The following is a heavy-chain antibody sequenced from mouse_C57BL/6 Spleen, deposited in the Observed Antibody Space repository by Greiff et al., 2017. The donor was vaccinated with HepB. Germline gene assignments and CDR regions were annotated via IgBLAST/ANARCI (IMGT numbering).Heavy chain of an antibody. J-gene: IGHJ1*03. D-gene: IGHD2-1*01. CDR1: GFSLTSYG. Sequence: QVQLQQSGPGLVQPSQSLSITCTVSGFSLTSYGVHWVRQPPGKGLEWLGVIWSGGSTDYNAAFISRLSISKDNSKSQVFFKMNSLQADDTAIYYCASYYGNPSCYFDVWGTGTTVTVSS. CDR2: IWSGGST. CDR3: ASYYGNPSCYFDV. V-gene: IGHV2-4*01.